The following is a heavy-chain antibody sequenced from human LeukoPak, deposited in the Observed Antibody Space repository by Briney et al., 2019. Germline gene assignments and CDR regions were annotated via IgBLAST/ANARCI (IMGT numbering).Heavy chain of an antibody. Sequence: GGSLRLSCAASGFTFSTYSMNWVRQAPGKGLEWVSSISSGSSHIYYADSVKGRFTISRDNAKNSLYLQMNSLRAEDTAVYYCARNTGSTGLIRDAFDIWGQGTVVTVSS. CDR3: ARNTGSTGLIRDAFDI. D-gene: IGHD6-19*01. CDR1: GFTFSTYS. J-gene: IGHJ3*02. V-gene: IGHV3-21*01. CDR2: ISSGSSHI.